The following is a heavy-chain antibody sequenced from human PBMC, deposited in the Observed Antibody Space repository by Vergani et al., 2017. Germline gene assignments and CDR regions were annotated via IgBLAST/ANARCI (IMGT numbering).Heavy chain of an antibody. D-gene: IGHD1-1*01. V-gene: IGHV3-30*03. Sequence: QVHLVESGGALVRLGRSLILSCVFFDFPSSYYGMHWFPRAPGKGLEWVEVISYDGTQKYYADFLKGRFTISRDNSKSTLYLQMNSLRTEDTAVYYCATKSXGTPGCQIGYFREWGQGTLVTVSS. CDR2: ISYDGTQK. CDR3: ATKSXGTPGCQIGYFRE. J-gene: IGHJ1*01. CDR1: DFPSSYYG.